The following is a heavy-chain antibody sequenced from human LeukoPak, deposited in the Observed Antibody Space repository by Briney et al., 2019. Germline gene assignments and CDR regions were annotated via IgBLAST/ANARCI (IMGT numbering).Heavy chain of an antibody. CDR1: SGSISSTSYY. V-gene: IGHV4-39*07. CDR3: ARTEIGYSSSWYPPSDAFDI. D-gene: IGHD6-13*01. CDR2: IYYSGST. Sequence: PSETLSLTCTVSSGSISSTSYYWGWIRQPPGKGLEWIGSIYYSGSTYYNASLKTRVTISVDTSKDQFSLKLSSVTAADTAVYYCARTEIGYSSSWYPPSDAFDIWGQGTMVTVSS. J-gene: IGHJ3*02.